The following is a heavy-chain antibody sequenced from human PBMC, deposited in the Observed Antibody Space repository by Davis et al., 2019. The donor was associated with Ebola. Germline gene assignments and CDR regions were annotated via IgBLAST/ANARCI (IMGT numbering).Heavy chain of an antibody. CDR1: GFTFSNYA. D-gene: IGHD3-16*02. CDR2: ISASGADI. V-gene: IGHV3-23*01. J-gene: IGHJ4*02. CDR3: ARDPASSAFDY. Sequence: GESLKISCAASGFTFSNYAMSWVRQAPGGGLEWVSGISASGADIKYADSVRGRFSISRDNTKNSVYLQMNSLRVEDTALYYCARDPASSAFDYWGQGTLDTVSS.